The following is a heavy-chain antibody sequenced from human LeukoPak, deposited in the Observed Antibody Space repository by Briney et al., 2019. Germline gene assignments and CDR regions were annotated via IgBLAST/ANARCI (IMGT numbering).Heavy chain of an antibody. CDR1: GFTFDDYG. D-gene: IGHD3-22*01. V-gene: IGHV3-20*04. Sequence: GGSLRLSCAASGFTFDDYGMSWVRQAPGEGLKWVSGINWNGGSTSYADSVKGRFTISRDNAKNSLYLQMNSLRAEDTALYYCARDDSSGLDAFDIWGQGTMVTVSS. J-gene: IGHJ3*02. CDR2: INWNGGST. CDR3: ARDDSSGLDAFDI.